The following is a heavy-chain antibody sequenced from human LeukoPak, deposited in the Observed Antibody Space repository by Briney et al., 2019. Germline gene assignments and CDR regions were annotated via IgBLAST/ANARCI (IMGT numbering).Heavy chain of an antibody. V-gene: IGHV3-9*01. CDR2: ISWNSGSI. CDR1: GFTFDDYA. J-gene: IGHJ4*02. D-gene: IGHD1-26*01. Sequence: GRSLRLSCAASGFTFDDYAMHWVRQAPGKGLEWVSGISWNSGSIGYADSEKGRFTISRDNAKNSLYLQMSSLRAEDTALYYCAKDIVGATTGPFDYWGQGTLVTVSS. CDR3: AKDIVGATTGPFDY.